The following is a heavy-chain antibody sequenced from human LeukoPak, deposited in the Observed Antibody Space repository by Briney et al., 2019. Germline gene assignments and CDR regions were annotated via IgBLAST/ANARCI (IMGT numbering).Heavy chain of an antibody. D-gene: IGHD5-18*01. CDR3: AKTIQLWYYFDY. CDR2: ISGSGGST. Sequence: GGYLRLSCAASGFTFSSYAMSWVRQAPGKGLEWVSAISGSGGSTYYADSVKGRFTISRDNSKNTLYLQMNSLRAEDTAVYYCAKTIQLWYYFDYWGQGTLVTVSS. CDR1: GFTFSSYA. V-gene: IGHV3-23*01. J-gene: IGHJ4*02.